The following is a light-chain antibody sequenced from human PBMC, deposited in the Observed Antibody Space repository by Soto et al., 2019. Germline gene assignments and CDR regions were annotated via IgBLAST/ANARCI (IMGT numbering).Light chain of an antibody. CDR3: SSHTSVNTRV. CDR2: EVT. V-gene: IGLV2-14*01. CDR1: SSDVGSYDY. Sequence: QCALTQPACVSGSPGQSIAISCTGTSSDVGSYDYVSWYQQHPDKAPKLMIYEVTQRPSGVSNRFSGSKSGNTASLTISGLQAEDEADYYCSSHTSVNTRVFGTGTKLTVL. J-gene: IGLJ1*01.